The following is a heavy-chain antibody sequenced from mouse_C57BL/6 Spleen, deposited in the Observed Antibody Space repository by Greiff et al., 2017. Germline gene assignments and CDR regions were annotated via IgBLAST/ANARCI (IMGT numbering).Heavy chain of an antibody. CDR2: IDPETGGT. Sequence: QVQLQQSGAELVRPGASVTLSCKASGYTFTDYEMHWVKQTPVHGLEWIGAIDPETGGTAYNQKFKGKAILTADKSSSTAYMELRSLTSEDSAVYYCTRESSYYGNYDYWGQGTTLTVSA. CDR3: TRESSYYGNYDY. V-gene: IGHV1-15*01. D-gene: IGHD2-10*01. CDR1: GYTFTDYE. J-gene: IGHJ2*01.